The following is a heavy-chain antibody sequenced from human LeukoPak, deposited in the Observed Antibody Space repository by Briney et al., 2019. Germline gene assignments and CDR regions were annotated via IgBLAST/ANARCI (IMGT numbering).Heavy chain of an antibody. CDR1: GGSISSGSYY. Sequence: SETLSLTCTVSGGSISSGSYYWSWIRQPAGKGLEWIGRIYTSGSTNYNPSLKSRVTISVDTSKNQFSLKLSSVTAADTAVYYCARGARGYYYYGMDVWGQRTTVTVSS. V-gene: IGHV4-61*02. J-gene: IGHJ6*02. D-gene: IGHD3-10*01. CDR3: ARGARGYYYYGMDV. CDR2: IYTSGST.